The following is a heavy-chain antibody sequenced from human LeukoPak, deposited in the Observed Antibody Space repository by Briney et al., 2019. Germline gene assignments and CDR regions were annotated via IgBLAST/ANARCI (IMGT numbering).Heavy chain of an antibody. D-gene: IGHD6-19*01. Sequence: GGSLRLSCAASGFMFSSYAMSWVRQAPGKGLEWVSGISYSGGGTYYADSVKGRFTISRDNSKNTLSPQMNSLRAEDTAVYYCAKGGSSGWSGSRFDYWGQGTLVTVSS. CDR3: AKGGSSGWSGSRFDY. J-gene: IGHJ4*02. CDR1: GFMFSSYA. CDR2: ISYSGGGT. V-gene: IGHV3-23*01.